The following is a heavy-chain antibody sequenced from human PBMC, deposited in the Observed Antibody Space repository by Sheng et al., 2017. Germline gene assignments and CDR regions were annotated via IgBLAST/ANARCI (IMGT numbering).Heavy chain of an antibody. V-gene: IGHV4-38-2*02. CDR3: ARDSSGYYTKLDY. CDR1: GYSISSGYY. CDR2: IYHSGST. Sequence: QVQLQESGPGLMKPSETLSLTCTVSGYSISSGYYWGWIRQPPGKGLEWIGSIYHSGSTYHNPSLKSRVTISVDTSKNQFSLKLSSVTAADTAVYYCARDSSGYYTKLDYWGQGTLVTVSS. D-gene: IGHD3-22*01. J-gene: IGHJ4*02.